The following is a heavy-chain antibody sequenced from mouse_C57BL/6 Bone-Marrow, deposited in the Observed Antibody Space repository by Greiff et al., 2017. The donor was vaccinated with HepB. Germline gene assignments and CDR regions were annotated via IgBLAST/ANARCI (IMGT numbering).Heavy chain of an antibody. V-gene: IGHV3-6*01. Sequence: VQLQQSGPGLVKPSQSLSLTCSVTGYSITSGYYWNWIRQFPGNKLEWMGYISYDGSNNYNPSLKNRISITRDTSKNQFFLKLNSVTTEDTATYYCAISLYYYAMDYWGQGTSVTVSS. J-gene: IGHJ4*01. CDR2: ISYDGSN. CDR3: AISLYYYAMDY. CDR1: GYSITSGYY.